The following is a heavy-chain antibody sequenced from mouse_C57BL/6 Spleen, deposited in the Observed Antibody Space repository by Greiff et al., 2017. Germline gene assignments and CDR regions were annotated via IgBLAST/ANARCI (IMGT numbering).Heavy chain of an antibody. CDR1: GYTFTSYW. J-gene: IGHJ2*01. CDR2: IHPNSGST. Sequence: QVQLQQPGAELVKPGASVKLSCKASGYTFTSYWMHWVKQRPGQGLEWIGMIHPNSGSTNYNEKFKSKATLTVDKSSSTAYMQLSSLTSEDSAVYYCASLDDYAGVDYWGQGTTLTVSS. D-gene: IGHD2-4*01. V-gene: IGHV1-64*01. CDR3: ASLDDYAGVDY.